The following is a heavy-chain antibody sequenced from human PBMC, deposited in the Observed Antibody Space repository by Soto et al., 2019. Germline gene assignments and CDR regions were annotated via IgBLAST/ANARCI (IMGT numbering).Heavy chain of an antibody. CDR2: IYYSGST. D-gene: IGHD5-18*01. CDR3: ARRYGKNAFDI. J-gene: IGHJ3*02. CDR1: GGSISSYY. V-gene: IGHV4-59*01. Sequence: SETLSLTCTVSGGSISSYYWSWIRQPPGRGLEWIGYIYYSGSTNYNPSLKSRVTISVDTSKNQFSLKLSSVTAADTAVYYCARRYGKNAFDIWGQGTMVTVSS.